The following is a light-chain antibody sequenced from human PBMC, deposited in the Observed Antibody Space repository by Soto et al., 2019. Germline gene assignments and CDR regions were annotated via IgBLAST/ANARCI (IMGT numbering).Light chain of an antibody. CDR2: AAR. V-gene: IGKV1-12*01. J-gene: IGKJ4*01. CDR1: QDISGW. Sequence: DIQMTQSPSSVSASVGDRVTITCRARQDISGWLAWYQQKPGKAPKLLIYAARNLESGVPSRFSGSGSWTVFTLTISSLQPEDFATYYCQQANSFPLTFGGGTKVEIK. CDR3: QQANSFPLT.